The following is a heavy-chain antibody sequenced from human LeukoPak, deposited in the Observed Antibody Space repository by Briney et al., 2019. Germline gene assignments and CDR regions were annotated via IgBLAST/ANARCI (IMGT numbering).Heavy chain of an antibody. J-gene: IGHJ4*02. D-gene: IGHD6-13*01. V-gene: IGHV3-21*01. Sequence: PGGSLRLSCAASGFTFSSYSMNWVRQAPGKGLEWVSSISSSSSYIYSADSVKGRFTISRDDAKNSLYLQMNSLRAEDTAVYYCAKDYYEGYSSSWYGYWGQGTLVTVSS. CDR2: ISSSSSYI. CDR1: GFTFSSYS. CDR3: AKDYYEGYSSSWYGY.